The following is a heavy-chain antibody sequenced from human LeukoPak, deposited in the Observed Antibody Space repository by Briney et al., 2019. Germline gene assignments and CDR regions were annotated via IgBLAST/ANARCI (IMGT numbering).Heavy chain of an antibody. Sequence: GGSLRLSCAASGFIFSSYYVHWVRQAPGAGLVLVSRINTDGSSISYADSVKGRFTISRDNAKNTLYLQMSSLSDEDTAVYYCARGSGWLPDSYWGQGTLVTVSS. V-gene: IGHV3-74*01. J-gene: IGHJ4*02. D-gene: IGHD6-19*01. CDR2: INTDGSSI. CDR1: GFIFSSYY. CDR3: ARGSGWLPDSY.